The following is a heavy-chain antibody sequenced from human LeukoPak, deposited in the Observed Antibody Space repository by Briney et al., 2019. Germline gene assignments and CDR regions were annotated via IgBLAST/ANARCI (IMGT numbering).Heavy chain of an antibody. V-gene: IGHV3-48*01. J-gene: IGHJ4*02. CDR3: ARDNWKYDY. CDR1: GFSFSIHW. Sequence: PGGSLRLSCAASGFSFSIHWMSWVRQAPGKGLEWISYISDSSSSIYYADSVKGRFTISRDNAKNSLYLQMNSLRAEDTAMYYCARDNWKYDYWGQGTLVTVSS. D-gene: IGHD1-7*01. CDR2: ISDSSSSI.